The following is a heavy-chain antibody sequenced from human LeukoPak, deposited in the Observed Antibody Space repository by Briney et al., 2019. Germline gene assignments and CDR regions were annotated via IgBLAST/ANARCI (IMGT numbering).Heavy chain of an antibody. CDR2: FYYTGST. Sequence: SETLSLTCTVSGGLISSSSYYWGWVRQPPEKGLEWIGSFYYTGSTYYHPSLKSRVTISVDTSKNQFSLNLTSVTAADTAVYYCARGLLRDGYNSGAFDIWGQGTMVTVSS. D-gene: IGHD5-24*01. CDR3: ARGLLRDGYNSGAFDI. CDR1: GGLISSSSYY. V-gene: IGHV4-39*01. J-gene: IGHJ3*02.